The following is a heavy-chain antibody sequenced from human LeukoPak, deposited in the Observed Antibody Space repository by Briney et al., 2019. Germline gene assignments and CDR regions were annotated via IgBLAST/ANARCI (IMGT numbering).Heavy chain of an antibody. Sequence: GGSLRLSYAASGFTVSNNYMSWVRQAPGKGLEWVSVIYSGGNTYYADSVKGRFTISRDNSKNTLYLQMNSLRAEDTAVYYCARLGGITMIRGVIKGYYGMDVWGQGTTVTVSS. V-gene: IGHV3-53*01. J-gene: IGHJ6*02. CDR2: IYSGGNT. CDR3: ARLGGITMIRGVIKGYYGMDV. D-gene: IGHD3-10*01. CDR1: GFTVSNNY.